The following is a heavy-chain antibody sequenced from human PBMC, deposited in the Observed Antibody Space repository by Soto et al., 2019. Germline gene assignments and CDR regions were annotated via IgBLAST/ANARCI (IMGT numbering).Heavy chain of an antibody. CDR1: GGTFSTYG. V-gene: IGHV1-69*01. D-gene: IGHD5-18*01. Sequence: QVLLVQSGAEVKKPGSSVKVSCKASGGTFSTYGVSWVRQAPGQGLEWMGGITPMFGTTNYAQKFQGRVTITADESMTTASMEMRSLRSDDKSVYFCAREEDRRWIQLFDYWGQGTLVTVSS. J-gene: IGHJ4*02. CDR3: AREEDRRWIQLFDY. CDR2: ITPMFGTT.